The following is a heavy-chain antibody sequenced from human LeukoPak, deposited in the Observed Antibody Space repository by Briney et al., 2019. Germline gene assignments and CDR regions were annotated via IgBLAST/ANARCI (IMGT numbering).Heavy chain of an antibody. CDR2: MNPNSGNT. CDR3: ARTYYYGSGSRRVLVY. V-gene: IGHV1-8*01. CDR1: GYTFTSYD. D-gene: IGHD3-10*01. Sequence: ASVTVSCKASGYTFTSYDINWVRQATGQGLEWMGWMNPNSGNTGYAQKFQGRVTMTRNTSISTAYMELSSLRSEDTAVYYCARTYYYGSGSRRVLVYWGQGTLVTVSS. J-gene: IGHJ4*02.